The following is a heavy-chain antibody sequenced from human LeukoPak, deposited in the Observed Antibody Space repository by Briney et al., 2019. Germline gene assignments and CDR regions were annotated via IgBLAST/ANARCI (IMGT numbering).Heavy chain of an antibody. J-gene: IGHJ4*02. Sequence: GGSLRLSCAASGFTFSDYNIRWIRQAPGKGLEWVSSISRSGSTKYYADSVKGRFTISRDNAKNSLFLQMNSLRAEDTAVYYCARDQVDTAMVLWGDFDYWGQGTLVTVSS. CDR3: ARDQVDTAMVLWGDFDY. CDR2: ISRSGSTK. CDR1: GFTFSDYN. V-gene: IGHV3-11*01. D-gene: IGHD5-18*01.